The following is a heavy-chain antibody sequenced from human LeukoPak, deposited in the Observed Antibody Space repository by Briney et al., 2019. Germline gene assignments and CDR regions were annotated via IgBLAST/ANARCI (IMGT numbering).Heavy chain of an antibody. V-gene: IGHV3-7*03. CDR2: TNKDGSEK. Sequence: PGGSLRLSCEASGFIFTDYWMTWARQAPGKGLEWVANTNKDGSEKWYVDSVKGRFTISRDNAKNSLYLQMYSLKAGDTALYYCVRDGNDGVNDWEYWGQGALVTVSS. D-gene: IGHD1-1*01. J-gene: IGHJ1*01. CDR1: GFIFTDYW. CDR3: VRDGNDGVNDWEY.